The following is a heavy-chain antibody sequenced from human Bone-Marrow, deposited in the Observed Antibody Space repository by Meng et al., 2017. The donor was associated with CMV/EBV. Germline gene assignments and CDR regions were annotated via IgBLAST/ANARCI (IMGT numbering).Heavy chain of an antibody. Sequence: GGSLRLSCAASGFTFTSYWMPWVRRAPGKGLEWVAVISYDGSNKYYADSVKGRFTISRDNSKNTLYLQMNSLRAEDTAVYYCARGALGYCSSTSCYASTVTINYGMDVWGQGTTVTVSS. CDR1: GFTFTSYW. J-gene: IGHJ6*02. CDR3: ARGALGYCSSTSCYASTVTINYGMDV. CDR2: ISYDGSNK. D-gene: IGHD2-2*01. V-gene: IGHV3-30*03.